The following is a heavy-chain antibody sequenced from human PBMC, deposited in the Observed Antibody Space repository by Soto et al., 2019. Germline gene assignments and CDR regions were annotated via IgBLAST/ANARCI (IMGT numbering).Heavy chain of an antibody. V-gene: IGHV3-30*18. J-gene: IGHJ6*02. D-gene: IGHD6-13*01. Sequence: PVGSLRLSCAASGFTFSSYGMHWVRQAPGKGLEWVAVISYDGSNKYYADSVKGRFTISRDNSKNTLYLQMNSLRAEDTAVYYCAKTKASAAAGTRGEYYYYYGMDVWGQGTTVTVSS. CDR3: AKTKASAAAGTRGEYYYYYGMDV. CDR1: GFTFSSYG. CDR2: ISYDGSNK.